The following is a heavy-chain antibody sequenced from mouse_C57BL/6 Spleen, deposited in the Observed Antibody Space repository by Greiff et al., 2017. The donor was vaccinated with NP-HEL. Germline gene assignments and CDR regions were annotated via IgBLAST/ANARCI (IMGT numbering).Heavy chain of an antibody. CDR3: ARLRWLPYYFDY. CDR2: INPNNGGT. V-gene: IGHV1-18*01. CDR1: GYTFTDYN. Sequence: EVQLQQSGPELVKPGASVKIPCKASGYTFTDYNMDWVKQSHGKSLEWIGDINPNNGGTIYNQKFKGKAKLTVDKSSSTAYMELRSLTSEDTAVYYCARLRWLPYYFDYWGQGTTLTVSS. J-gene: IGHJ2*01. D-gene: IGHD2-3*01.